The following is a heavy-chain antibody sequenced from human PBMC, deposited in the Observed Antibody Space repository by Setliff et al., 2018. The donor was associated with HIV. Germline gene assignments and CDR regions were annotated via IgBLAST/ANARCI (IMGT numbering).Heavy chain of an antibody. CDR3: ASGDNFWSGSYY. J-gene: IGHJ4*02. D-gene: IGHD3-3*01. V-gene: IGHV4-34*01. Sequence: PSETLSLTCDVYGGSFSGYYWSWIRQPPGKGLEWIGKINHSGSTNYNPSLKSRVTISVDTSKNQFSLKLSSVTAVDTAVYYCASGDNFWSGSYYWGQGTLVTVSS. CDR2: INHSGST. CDR1: GGSFSGYY.